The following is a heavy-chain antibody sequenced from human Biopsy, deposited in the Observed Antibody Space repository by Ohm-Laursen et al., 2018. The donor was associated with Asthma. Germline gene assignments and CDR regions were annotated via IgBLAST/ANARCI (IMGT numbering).Heavy chain of an antibody. CDR1: SGSGGYMRSGSYY. D-gene: IGHD7-27*01. J-gene: IGHJ4*02. CDR3: ARHWDWGSFFDY. CDR2: ISYTGSP. Sequence: SDTLSLTCSLSSGSGGYMRSGSYYWGWIRQPPGKGLEWMGSISYTGSPYHNPPLKGRVTISVDTPKNHFSLKLSFVTAADTAVYYCARHWDWGSFFDYWGQGTPVTVSS. V-gene: IGHV4-39*01.